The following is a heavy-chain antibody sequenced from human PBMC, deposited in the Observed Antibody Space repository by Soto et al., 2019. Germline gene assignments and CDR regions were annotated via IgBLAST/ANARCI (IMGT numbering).Heavy chain of an antibody. J-gene: IGHJ6*02. CDR1: GGTFSSYA. Sequence: SVKVSCKASGGTFSSYAISWVRQAPGQGLEWMGGIIPIFGTANYAQKFQGRVTITADESTSTAYMELSSLRSEDTAVYYCASPSPRLRGIVVVPAAAYYYYGMDVWGQGTTVTVSS. CDR2: IIPIFGTA. V-gene: IGHV1-69*13. CDR3: ASPSPRLRGIVVVPAAAYYYYGMDV. D-gene: IGHD2-2*01.